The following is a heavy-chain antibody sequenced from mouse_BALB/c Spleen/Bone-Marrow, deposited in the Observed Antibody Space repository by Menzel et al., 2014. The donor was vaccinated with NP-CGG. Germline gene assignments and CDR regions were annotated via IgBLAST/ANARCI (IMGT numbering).Heavy chain of an antibody. D-gene: IGHD1-1*01. CDR3: ARDRGGLLFDY. V-gene: IGHV7-3*02. J-gene: IGHJ2*01. Sequence: VQLKQSGRGLVQPGGSLRLSCATSGFTFTDYYMNWVRQPPGKALEWLGFIRNKANGYTTEYSASVKGRFTISRDNSQSILYLQMNALRTEDSASYYCARDRGGLLFDYCGDAATPAVS. CDR2: IRNKANGYTT. CDR1: GFTFTDYY.